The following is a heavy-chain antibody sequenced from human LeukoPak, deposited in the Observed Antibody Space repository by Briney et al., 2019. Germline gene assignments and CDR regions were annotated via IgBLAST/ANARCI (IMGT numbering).Heavy chain of an antibody. CDR2: IYYSGST. CDR3: ARFGLAHFDY. D-gene: IGHD3/OR15-3a*01. CDR1: GGSISSYY. V-gene: IGHV4-59*01. J-gene: IGHJ4*02. Sequence: SETLSLTCTVSGGSISSYYWSWIRQPPGKGLEWIGYIYYSGSTNYNPSLTSRVTISVDTSKNQFSLTLISVTAAAPAVYYWARFGLAHFDYWGQGPLVTVSS.